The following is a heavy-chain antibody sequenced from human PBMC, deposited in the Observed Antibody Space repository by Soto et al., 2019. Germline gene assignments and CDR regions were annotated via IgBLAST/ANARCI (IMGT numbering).Heavy chain of an antibody. CDR3: AGYCSGGSCYSGPMSAFDI. D-gene: IGHD2-15*01. CDR2: IIPIFGTA. CDR1: GGTFSSYA. Sequence: GASVKVSCKASGGTFSSYAISWVRQAPGQGLEWMGGIIPIFGTANYAQKFQGRVTITADESTSTAYMELSSLRSEDTAVYYCAGYCSGGSCYSGPMSAFDIWRQRTMVTVSS. V-gene: IGHV1-69*13. J-gene: IGHJ3*02.